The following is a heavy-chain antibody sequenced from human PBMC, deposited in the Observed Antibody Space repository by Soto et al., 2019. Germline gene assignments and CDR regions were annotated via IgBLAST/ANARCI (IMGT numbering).Heavy chain of an antibody. CDR2: INDDGIST. CDR1: GFTFSMYW. Sequence: GGSLRLSCAASGFTFSMYWMHWVRQVPGKGPEWVSRINDDGISTNYADSVKGRFTISRDNAKNTLYLQMNALRVEDTAVYYCTRAPRSTSTGTGAFWGQGTLVTISS. J-gene: IGHJ4*02. CDR3: TRAPRSTSTGTGAF. V-gene: IGHV3-74*01. D-gene: IGHD1-1*01.